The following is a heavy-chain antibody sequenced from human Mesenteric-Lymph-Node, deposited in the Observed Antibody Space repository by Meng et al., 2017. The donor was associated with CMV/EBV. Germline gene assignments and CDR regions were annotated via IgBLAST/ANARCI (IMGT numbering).Heavy chain of an antibody. CDR3: ARRYCSSTSCVGWFDP. Sequence: GTFSGYAISWVRQAPGQGLEWMGGIIPIFGTANYAQKFQGRVTITTDESTSTAYMELSSLRSEDTAVYYCARRYCSSTSCVGWFDPWGQGTLVTVSS. D-gene: IGHD2-2*01. J-gene: IGHJ5*02. V-gene: IGHV1-69*05. CDR2: IIPIFGTA. CDR1: GTFSGYA.